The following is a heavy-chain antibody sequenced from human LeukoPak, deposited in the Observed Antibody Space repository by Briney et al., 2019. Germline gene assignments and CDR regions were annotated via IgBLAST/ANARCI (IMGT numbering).Heavy chain of an antibody. Sequence: GGSLSSSCAASGLTFSTYAMSWFRKAPGKGLEWVSAISVSAGSTYYADSVKGRFTISRDNSKNTLYLQMNSLRAEDTAVYYCATGSVRYSASWYSQEGDYWGQGTLVTVSS. J-gene: IGHJ4*02. CDR1: GLTFSTYA. V-gene: IGHV3-23*01. CDR3: ATGSVRYSASWYSQEGDY. D-gene: IGHD6-13*01. CDR2: ISVSAGST.